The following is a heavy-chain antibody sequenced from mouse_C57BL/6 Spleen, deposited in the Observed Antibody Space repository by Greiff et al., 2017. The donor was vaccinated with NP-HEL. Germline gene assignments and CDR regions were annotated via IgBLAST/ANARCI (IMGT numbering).Heavy chain of an antibody. J-gene: IGHJ1*03. CDR2: INYDGSST. CDR3: ARGGVYSNYGYFDV. CDR1: GFTFSDYY. V-gene: IGHV5-16*01. D-gene: IGHD2-5*01. Sequence: EVKLVESEGGLVQPGSSMKLSCTASGFTFSDYYMAWVRQVPEKGLEWVANINYDGSSTYYLDSLKSRFIISRDNAKNILYLQMSSLKSEDTATYYCARGGVYSNYGYFDVWGTGTTVTVPS.